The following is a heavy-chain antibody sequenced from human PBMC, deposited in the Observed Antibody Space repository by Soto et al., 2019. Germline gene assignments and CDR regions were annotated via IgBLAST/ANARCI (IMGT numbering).Heavy chain of an antibody. J-gene: IGHJ4*02. CDR3: ASMGSSGYWFDY. CDR2: ISAYNGNT. CDR1: DYTFTSYG. D-gene: IGHD3-22*01. V-gene: IGHV1-18*03. Sequence: ASVKVSCKASDYTFTSYGISWVRQAPGQGPEWMGWISAYNGNTNYAQKLQGRVTMTTDTSTSTAYMELRSLRAEDMAVYYCASMGSSGYWFDYWGQGTLVTVSS.